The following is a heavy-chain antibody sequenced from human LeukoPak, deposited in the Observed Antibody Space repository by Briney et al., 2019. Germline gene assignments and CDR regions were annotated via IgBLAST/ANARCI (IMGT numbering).Heavy chain of an antibody. CDR1: GYTFTSYD. D-gene: IGHD4-23*01. V-gene: IGHV1-8*01. J-gene: IGHJ5*02. CDR2: MNPNSGNT. Sequence: ASVKVSCKASGYTFTSYDINWVRRATGQGLEWMGWMNPNSGNTGYAQKFQGRVTMTRNTSISTAYMELSSLRSEDTAVYYCARGRRWSNNWFDPWGQGTLVTVSS. CDR3: ARGRRWSNNWFDP.